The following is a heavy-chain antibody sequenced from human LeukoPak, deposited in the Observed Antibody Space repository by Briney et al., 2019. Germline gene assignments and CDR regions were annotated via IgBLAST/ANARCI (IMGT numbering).Heavy chain of an antibody. CDR3: ARREDVLWCFDL. J-gene: IGHJ2*01. Sequence: PSETLSLTCTVSGGSISSYYWSWIRQPPGKGLEWIGCISYSGSTNYNPSLRRRVTISVDTSKNQFSLKLSSVTAADTAVYYCARREDVLWCFDLWGRGTLVTVSS. CDR1: GGSISSYY. CDR2: ISYSGST. D-gene: IGHD2-8*01. V-gene: IGHV4-59*08.